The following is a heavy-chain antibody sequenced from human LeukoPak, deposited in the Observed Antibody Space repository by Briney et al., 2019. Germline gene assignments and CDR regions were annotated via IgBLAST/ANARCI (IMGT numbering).Heavy chain of an antibody. CDR1: GYTFTGYY. CDR2: INPNSGGT. V-gene: IGHV1-2*02. J-gene: IGHJ4*02. CDR3: ARTASVLRYFDWLY. D-gene: IGHD3-9*01. Sequence: ASVKVSCKASGYTFTGYYMHWVRQAPGQGLEWMGWINPNSGGTNYAQKFQGRVTMTRDTSISTAYMELSRLRSDDTAVYYCARTASVLRYFDWLYWGQGTLVTVSS.